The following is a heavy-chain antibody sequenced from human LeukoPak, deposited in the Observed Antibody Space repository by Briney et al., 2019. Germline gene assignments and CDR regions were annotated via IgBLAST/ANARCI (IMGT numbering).Heavy chain of an antibody. CDR2: ISGSGGST. D-gene: IGHD4-11*01. Sequence: GGSLRLSCAASGFTFSNYAMNWVRQAPGKGLEWVSSISGSGGSTYFAGSVKGRVTISRDNSKNTMYMQMNSLRAEDTAVYYCAKDADYSNYNDYWGQGTLVTVSS. V-gene: IGHV3-23*01. J-gene: IGHJ4*02. CDR1: GFTFSNYA. CDR3: AKDADYSNYNDY.